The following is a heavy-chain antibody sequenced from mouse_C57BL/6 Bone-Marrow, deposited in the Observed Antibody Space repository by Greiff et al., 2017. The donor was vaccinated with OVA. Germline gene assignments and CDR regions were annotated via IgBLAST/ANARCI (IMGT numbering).Heavy chain of an antibody. D-gene: IGHD1-1*01. CDR2: ILPSIGRT. J-gene: IGHJ2*01. Sequence: VQLQESGSELRSPGSSVKLSCKDFDSEVFPIAYMSWVRQKPGHGFEWIGGILPSIGRTIYGEKFEDKATLDADTLSNTAYLELNSLTSEDSAIYYCARSGTTVVGFDYWGQGTTLTVSS. CDR1: DSEVFPIAY. V-gene: IGHV15-2*01. CDR3: ARSGTTVVGFDY.